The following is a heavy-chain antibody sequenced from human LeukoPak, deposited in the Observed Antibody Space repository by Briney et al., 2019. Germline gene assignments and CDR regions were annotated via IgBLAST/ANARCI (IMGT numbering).Heavy chain of an antibody. V-gene: IGHV3-30*18. CDR2: ISYDGSNK. D-gene: IGHD1-1*01. CDR1: GFTFSSYG. Sequence: GRSLRLSCAASGFTFSSYGMHWVRQAPGKGLEWVAVISYDGSNKYYADSVKGRFTISRDNSKNTLYLHMNSQRAEDTAVYYCAKDLTGGIGYWGQGTLVTVSS. CDR3: AKDLTGGIGY. J-gene: IGHJ4*02.